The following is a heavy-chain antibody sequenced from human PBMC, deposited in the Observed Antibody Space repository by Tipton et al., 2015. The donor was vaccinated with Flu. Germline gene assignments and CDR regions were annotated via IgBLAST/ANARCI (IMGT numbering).Heavy chain of an antibody. CDR3: AKVIPEKVAGLDY. J-gene: IGHJ4*02. Sequence: SLRLSCAASGSTFSAYGMHWVRQAPGKGLEWVAFIRYDGRDTYYADSVKGRFTISRDNSRNTLYLRMNSLRAEDTAIYYCAKVIPEKVAGLDYWGQGTLVTVSS. CDR2: IRYDGRDT. V-gene: IGHV3-30*02. D-gene: IGHD6-19*01. CDR1: GSTFSAYG.